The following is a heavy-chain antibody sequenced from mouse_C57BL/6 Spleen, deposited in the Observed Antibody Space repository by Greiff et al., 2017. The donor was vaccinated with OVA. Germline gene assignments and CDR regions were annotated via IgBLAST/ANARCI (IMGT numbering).Heavy chain of an antibody. CDR3: ARDGGIPFDY. V-gene: IGHV1-64*01. CDR1: GYTFTSYW. CDR2: IHPNSGST. Sequence: QVQLQQPGAELVKPGASVKLSCKASGYTFTSYWMHWVKQRPGQGLEWIGMIHPNSGSTNYNEKFKSKATLTVDKSSSTAYLQLSSLTSEDSAVYYCARDGGIPFDYWGQGTTLTVSS. J-gene: IGHJ2*01. D-gene: IGHD2-3*01.